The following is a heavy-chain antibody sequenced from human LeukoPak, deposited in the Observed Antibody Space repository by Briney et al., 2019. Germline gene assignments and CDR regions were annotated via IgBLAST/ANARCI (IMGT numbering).Heavy chain of an antibody. J-gene: IGHJ6*02. CDR1: GFTVSSNY. D-gene: IGHD7-27*01. V-gene: IGHV3-53*01. CDR3: AREFNWAFGYYGMDV. CDR2: IYSGGSP. Sequence: GGSLRLSCAASGFTVSSNYMSWVRQAPGKGLEWVSVIYSGGSPYYADSVKGRFTISRDNSKNTLYLQMNSLRAEDTAVYYCAREFNWAFGYYGMDVWGQGTTVTVSS.